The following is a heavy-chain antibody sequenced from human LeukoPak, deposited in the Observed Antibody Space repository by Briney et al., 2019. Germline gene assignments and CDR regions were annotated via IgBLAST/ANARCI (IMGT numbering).Heavy chain of an antibody. CDR1: GYAFTIYD. J-gene: IGHJ5*02. V-gene: IGHV1-8*01. D-gene: IGHD2-2*01. CDR3: AKGLIRSSTGSGIA. Sequence: GASVKVCCKASGYAFTIYDINWVRQAPGQGLELMGWMNANSGNTGYAQKFQGRVTMTRNTSISTAYMELSSLRSEDTAVYYCAKGLIRSSTGSGIAWGQGTLVTVSS. CDR2: MNANSGNT.